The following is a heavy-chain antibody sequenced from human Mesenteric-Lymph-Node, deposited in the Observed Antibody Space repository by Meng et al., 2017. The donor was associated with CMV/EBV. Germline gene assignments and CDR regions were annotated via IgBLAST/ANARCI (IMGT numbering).Heavy chain of an antibody. CDR1: GWSFRGYY. CDR2: INQSGSN. V-gene: IGHV4-34*01. Sequence: QGPVRQGGAGLVKPSGTLSLTCACYGWSFRGYYWSWIRQPPGKGLERIGEINQSGSNNYTPSLKRRVTISVDTSKNQFSLKLSSVTAADTAVYYCARHQRWLKSEGGFNYWGQGTLVTVSS. CDR3: ARHQRWLKSEGGFNY. D-gene: IGHD4-23*01. J-gene: IGHJ4*02.